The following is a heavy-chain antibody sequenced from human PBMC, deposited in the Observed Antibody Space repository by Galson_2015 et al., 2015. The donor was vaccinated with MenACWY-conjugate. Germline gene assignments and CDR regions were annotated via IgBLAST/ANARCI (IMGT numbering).Heavy chain of an antibody. V-gene: IGHV6-1*01. J-gene: IGHJ5*02. Sequence: CAISGDSVSSHSAVWNWIRQSPSRGLEWLGRTYYRSKWYNDYAVSVKSRITINPDTSKNQFSLHLNSVTPEDTAVYYCARVRGGSHNWVDPWGQGTLVTVSS. CDR2: TYYRSKWYN. D-gene: IGHD2-15*01. CDR1: GDSVSSHSAV. CDR3: ARVRGGSHNWVDP.